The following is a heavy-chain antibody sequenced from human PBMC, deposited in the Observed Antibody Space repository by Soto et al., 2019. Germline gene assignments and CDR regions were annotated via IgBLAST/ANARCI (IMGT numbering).Heavy chain of an antibody. V-gene: IGHV1-18*04. CDR1: GYTFTSYG. J-gene: IGHJ3*02. CDR3: ARVIQLGSHDAGDI. Sequence: ASVKVYCKSSGYTFTSYGISWVRQAPGQGLEWMGWISAYNGNTNYAQKLQGRVTMTTDTSTSTAYMELRSLRSDDTAGYYCARVIQLGSHDAGDIWGGGTRGTVAS. CDR2: ISAYNGNT. D-gene: IGHD5-18*01.